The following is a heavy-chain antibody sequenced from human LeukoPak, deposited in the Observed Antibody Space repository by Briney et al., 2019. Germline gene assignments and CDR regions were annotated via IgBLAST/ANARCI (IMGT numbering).Heavy chain of an antibody. CDR1: GLPSNVYA. CDR3: AKAVGSSWYHDY. D-gene: IGHD6-13*01. V-gene: IGHV3-30*02. Sequence: GGSLRLSCAASGLPSNVYAMHWVRQAPGKGLEWVAVLRFDGSTEKYADSVKGRFTISRDKSKNTLYLQMNSLRAEDTAVYYCAKAVGSSWYHDYWGQGTLVTVSS. J-gene: IGHJ4*02. CDR2: LRFDGSTE.